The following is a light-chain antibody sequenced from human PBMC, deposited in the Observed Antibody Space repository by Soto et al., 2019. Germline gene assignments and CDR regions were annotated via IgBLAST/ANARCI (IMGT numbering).Light chain of an antibody. Sequence: QSALTPPASVSGSPGQSITISCTGTSSDVGGYNYVSWYQQHPGKAPKLKIYEVSNRPSGVSNRFSGSKSGNTASLTISGLQAEDEPDYYCSSYTSSSTRVFGGGTKLTVL. CDR1: SSDVGGYNY. CDR2: EVS. CDR3: SSYTSSSTRV. J-gene: IGLJ2*01. V-gene: IGLV2-14*01.